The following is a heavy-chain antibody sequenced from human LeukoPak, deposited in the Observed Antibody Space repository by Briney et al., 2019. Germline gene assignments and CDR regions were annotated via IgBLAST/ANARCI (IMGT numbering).Heavy chain of an antibody. D-gene: IGHD5-24*01. J-gene: IGHJ4*02. Sequence: SETLSLTCAVYGGSFSGYYWSWIRQPPGKGLEWIGEINHSGSTNYNPSLKSRVTISVDTSKNQFSLKLSSVTAVDTAVYYCARARKRWLQSPRGYYFDYWGQGTLVTVSS. CDR2: INHSGST. CDR3: ARARKRWLQSPRGYYFDY. CDR1: GGSFSGYY. V-gene: IGHV4-34*01.